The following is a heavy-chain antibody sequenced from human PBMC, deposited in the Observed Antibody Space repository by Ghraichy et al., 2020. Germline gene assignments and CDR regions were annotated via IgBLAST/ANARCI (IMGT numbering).Heavy chain of an antibody. V-gene: IGHV2-26*01. CDR1: GFSLSNARMG. Sequence: SGPTLVKPTETLTLTCTVSGFSLSNARMGVSWIRQPPGKALEWLAHIFSNDEKSYSTSLKSRLTISKDTSKSQVVLTMTNMDPVDTGTYYCARIRGEYSGSYYGYFDYWGQGPLVTVSS. CDR2: IFSNDEK. CDR3: ARIRGEYSGSYYGYFDY. J-gene: IGHJ4*02. D-gene: IGHD1-26*01.